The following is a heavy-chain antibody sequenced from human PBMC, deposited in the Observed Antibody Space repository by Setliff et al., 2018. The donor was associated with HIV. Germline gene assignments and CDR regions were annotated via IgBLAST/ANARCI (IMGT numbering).Heavy chain of an antibody. Sequence: GGSLRLSCVGSGFTFNTYWMSWVRQVPGKGPEWVASINQNGSGIFYVDSVKGRFTVSRDNAKNTLFLQLNSLRAEDTAVYYCAANIMGLTPDDYWGQGTLVTVSS. CDR3: AANIMGLTPDDY. J-gene: IGHJ4*02. CDR1: GFTFNTYW. V-gene: IGHV3-7*01. D-gene: IGHD1-26*01. CDR2: INQNGSGI.